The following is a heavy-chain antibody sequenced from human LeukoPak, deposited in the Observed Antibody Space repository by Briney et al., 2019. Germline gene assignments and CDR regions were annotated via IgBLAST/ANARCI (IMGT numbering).Heavy chain of an antibody. CDR1: GFTFSNYA. CDR2: ISYDGSHQ. V-gene: IGHV3-30*04. J-gene: IGHJ4*02. D-gene: IGHD4-23*01. Sequence: TGGSLRLSCAASGFTFSNYANHWVRRGPGKGLEWVAVISYDGSHQDYADSVKGRFTISRDNSKNTLYLHMNSLRAEDTAVYYCARGARRGDDYGGFFDYWGQGTLVTVSS. CDR3: ARGARRGDDYGGFFDY.